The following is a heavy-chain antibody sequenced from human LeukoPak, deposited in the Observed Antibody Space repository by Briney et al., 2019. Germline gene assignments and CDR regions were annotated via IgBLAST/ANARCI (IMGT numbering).Heavy chain of an antibody. J-gene: IGHJ3*02. CDR1: GFTFSIYT. D-gene: IGHD2-8*02. Sequence: GGSLRLSCAASGFTFSIYTMKWVRQAPGEGLEWVSYISSSSNTIYYADSVKGRFTISRDNAKNSLFLQMNSLRAEDTAVYYSATSTAHTFDIWGQGTMVTVSS. V-gene: IGHV3-48*04. CDR3: ATSTAHTFDI. CDR2: ISSSSNTI.